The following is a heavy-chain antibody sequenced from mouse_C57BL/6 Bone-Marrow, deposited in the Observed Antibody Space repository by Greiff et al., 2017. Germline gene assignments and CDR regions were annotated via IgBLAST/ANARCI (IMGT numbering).Heavy chain of an antibody. J-gene: IGHJ4*01. CDR3: TRDPVWAMDY. V-gene: IGHV5-9-1*02. CDR2: ISSGGDYI. D-gene: IGHD6-2*01. CDR1: GFTFSSYA. Sequence: EVKLQESGEGLVKPGGSLKLSCAASGFTFSSYAMSWVRQTPEKRLEWVAYISSGGDYIYYADTVKGRFTLSRDNARNTLYLQMRSLKSEDTAMYYCTRDPVWAMDYWGQGTSVTVSS.